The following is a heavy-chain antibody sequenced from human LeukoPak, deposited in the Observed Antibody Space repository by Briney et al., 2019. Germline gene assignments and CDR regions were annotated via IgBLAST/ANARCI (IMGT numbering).Heavy chain of an antibody. CDR2: ISAYNGNT. J-gene: IGHJ6*02. D-gene: IGHD3-22*01. CDR3: ARVVTSDSSGYYYYGMDV. V-gene: IGHV1-18*01. CDR1: GCTFTSYG. Sequence: ASVKVSCKASGCTFTSYGISWVRQAPGQGLEWMGWISAYNGNTNYAQKLQGRVTMTTDTSTSTAYMELRSLRSDDTAVYYCARVVTSDSSGYYYYGMDVWGQGTTVTVSS.